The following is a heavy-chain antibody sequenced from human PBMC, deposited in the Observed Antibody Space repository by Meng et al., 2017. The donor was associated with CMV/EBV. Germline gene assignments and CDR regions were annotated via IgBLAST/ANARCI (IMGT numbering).Heavy chain of an antibody. Sequence: SGLTLVKPTQTLTLTRTFSGFSLSPSRVGVGWIRQPPGKALEWLALIYWNDDKRYSPSLKSRLTITKDTSKNQVVLTMTNMDPVDTATYYCARTKSYYDILTGYQPGYFDDWGQGTLGTVSS. CDR3: ARTKSYYDILTGYQPGYFDD. J-gene: IGHJ4*02. V-gene: IGHV2-5*01. CDR2: IYWNDDK. CDR1: GFSLSPSRVG. D-gene: IGHD3-9*01.